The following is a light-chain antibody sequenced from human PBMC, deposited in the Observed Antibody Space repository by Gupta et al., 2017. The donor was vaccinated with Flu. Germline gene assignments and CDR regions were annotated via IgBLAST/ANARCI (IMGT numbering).Light chain of an antibody. J-gene: IGKJ2*02. CDR3: QNKDRPPSN. Sequence: TICCRGSQEIRNYLDWYQQKPGKGPDILIYSASTVRTGVPSRFSGSGSGTDFTLTISSRQPEDFATYYCQNKDRPPSNFGQGTKLEIK. V-gene: IGKV1-27*01. CDR2: SAS. CDR1: QEIRNY.